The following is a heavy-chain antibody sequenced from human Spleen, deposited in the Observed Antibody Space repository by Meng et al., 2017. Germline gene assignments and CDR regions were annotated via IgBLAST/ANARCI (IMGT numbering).Heavy chain of an antibody. J-gene: IGHJ4*02. V-gene: IGHV4-4*07. Sequence: SETLSLTCSVSGDSISNYYWNWLRQPAGKRLEWIGRTYVGGSTDYNPSLRSRATVSVDTSKNQNSLRLASVTAADTAVYFCARGSAGDYYFDSWGQGTVVTVSS. CDR1: GDSISNYY. CDR3: ARGSAGDYYFDS. D-gene: IGHD4-17*01. CDR2: TYVGGST.